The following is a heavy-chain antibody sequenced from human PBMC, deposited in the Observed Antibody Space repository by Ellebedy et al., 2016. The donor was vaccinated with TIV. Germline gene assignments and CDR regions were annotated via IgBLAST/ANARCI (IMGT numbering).Heavy chain of an antibody. CDR2: ITEDDAYT. Sequence: GGSLRLSXAASGFAFSNSAMTWVRQAPGKGLEWVSSITEDDAYTYHAGSVKGRFTISRDKSNNTLYLQMNSLRVEDTAVYYCAVWRDLANVISTVGYYYMDVWGRGTTVTVSS. CDR3: AVWRDLANVISTVGYYYMDV. D-gene: IGHD3-16*01. J-gene: IGHJ6*03. V-gene: IGHV3-23*01. CDR1: GFAFSNSA.